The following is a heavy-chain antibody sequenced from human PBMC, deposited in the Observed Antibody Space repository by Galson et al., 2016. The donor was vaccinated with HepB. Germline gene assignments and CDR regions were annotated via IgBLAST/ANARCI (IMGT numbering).Heavy chain of an antibody. V-gene: IGHV3-33*01. J-gene: IGHJ6*03. CDR2: IWYDGNNK. Sequence: SLRLSCAASGFTFSSYGMHWVRQAPGKGLEWAAVIWYDGNNKYYADSVKGRFTISRDNSKNTLYLQMNSLRAEDTAVYYCARGQWLALYYIDVWGKGTTVTVSS. CDR1: GFTFSSYG. D-gene: IGHD6-19*01. CDR3: ARGQWLALYYIDV.